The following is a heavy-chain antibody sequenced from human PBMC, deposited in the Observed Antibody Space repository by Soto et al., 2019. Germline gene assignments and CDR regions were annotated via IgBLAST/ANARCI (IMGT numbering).Heavy chain of an antibody. D-gene: IGHD2-15*01. Sequence: ASVKVSCKASGGTFSSYTISWVRQAPGQGLEWMGRIIPILGIANYAQKFQGRVTITADKSTSTAYMELSSLRSEDTAVYYCAREVVVVAATCWFDPWGQGTLVTVSS. V-gene: IGHV1-69*04. J-gene: IGHJ5*02. CDR1: GGTFSSYT. CDR3: AREVVVVAATCWFDP. CDR2: IIPILGIA.